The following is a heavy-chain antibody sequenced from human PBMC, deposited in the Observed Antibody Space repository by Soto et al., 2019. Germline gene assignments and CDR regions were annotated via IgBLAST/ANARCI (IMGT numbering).Heavy chain of an antibody. CDR2: GAT. CDR3: ARGVDAGVDV. Sequence: GATGYAQKFQGRVTMTRDTSISTAYMELSNLRSEDTAMYLCARGVDAGVDVWGQGTTVTVSS. J-gene: IGHJ6*02. D-gene: IGHD1-1*01. V-gene: IGHV1-8*01.